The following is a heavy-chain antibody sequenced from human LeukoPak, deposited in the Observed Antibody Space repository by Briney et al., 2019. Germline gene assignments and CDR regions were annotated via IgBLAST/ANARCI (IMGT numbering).Heavy chain of an antibody. CDR3: ARDDSNGIDY. CDR2: ISSDGGST. V-gene: IGHV3-74*01. Sequence: GGSLRLSCAASEFTFSYYWMYWVPQGPDQGLVSVSRISSDGGSTTQQDSVKGRFTISRDNAKNTLYLQMHSLRVEDTGIYYCARDDSNGIDYWGQGTLVTVSS. CDR1: EFTFSYYW. J-gene: IGHJ4*02. D-gene: IGHD6-19*01.